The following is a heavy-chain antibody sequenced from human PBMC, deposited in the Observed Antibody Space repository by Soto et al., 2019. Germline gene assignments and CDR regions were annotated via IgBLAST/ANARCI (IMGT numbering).Heavy chain of an antibody. J-gene: IGHJ4*02. V-gene: IGHV3-23*05. CDR3: AKDAVYNDGLWLMDH. CDR1: GLPHSSFA. D-gene: IGHD2-21*01. CDR2: IYGSGRGI. Sequence: GESLRLSCTASGLPHSSFAMMWVRQAPGKGLECVSGIYGSGRGIEYADSVKGRFTISRDNSKNTVYLQMTDLRADDTAVYYCAKDAVYNDGLWLMDHWGQGTQVTVSS.